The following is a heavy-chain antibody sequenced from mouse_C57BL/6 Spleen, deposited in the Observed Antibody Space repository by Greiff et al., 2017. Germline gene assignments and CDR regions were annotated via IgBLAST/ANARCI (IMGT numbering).Heavy chain of an antibody. J-gene: IGHJ4*01. CDR3: ARKRNYAMDY. CDR1: GFSLTSYA. CDR2: IWTGGGT. Sequence: QVQLMQSGPGLVAPSQSLSITCTVSGFSLTSYAISWVRQPPGKGLEWLGVIWTGGGTNYKSALNYRLNISKDNSKSQAFLKMNSLQTDDTARYYCARKRNYAMDYWGQGTSVTVSS. V-gene: IGHV2-9-1*01.